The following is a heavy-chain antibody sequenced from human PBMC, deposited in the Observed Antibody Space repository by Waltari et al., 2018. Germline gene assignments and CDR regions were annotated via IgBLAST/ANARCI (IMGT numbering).Heavy chain of an antibody. CDR1: GYTFTGSY. D-gene: IGHD2-2*01. V-gene: IGHV1-2*02. J-gene: IGHJ4*02. Sequence: QVQLVQSGAEVKKPGASVKVSCKASGYTFTGSYMHWVRQAPGQGLEWMGWINPNSGGTNYAQKFQGRVTMTRDTSISTAYMELSRLRSDDTAVYYCARARRVVVVPAALSYWGQGTLVTVSS. CDR3: ARARRVVVVPAALSY. CDR2: INPNSGGT.